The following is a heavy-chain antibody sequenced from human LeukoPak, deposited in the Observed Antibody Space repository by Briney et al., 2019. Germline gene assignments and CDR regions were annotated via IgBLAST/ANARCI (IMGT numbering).Heavy chain of an antibody. CDR1: GFTFSSYA. CDR3: ARDRRKDGYK. D-gene: IGHD5-24*01. CDR2: ISYDGSNK. Sequence: GGSLRLSCAASGFTFSSYAMHWVRQAPGKGLEWVAVISYDGSNKYYADSVKGRFTISRDNSKNTLYLQMNSLRAEDTAVYYCARDRRKDGYKWGQGTMVTVSS. V-gene: IGHV3-30-3*01. J-gene: IGHJ3*01.